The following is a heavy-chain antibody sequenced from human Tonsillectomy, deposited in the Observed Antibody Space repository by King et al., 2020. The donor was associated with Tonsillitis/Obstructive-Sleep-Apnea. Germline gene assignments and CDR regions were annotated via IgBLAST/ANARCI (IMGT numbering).Heavy chain of an antibody. CDR2: IYYSGST. Sequence: VQLQESGPGLVKPSETLSLTCTVSGGSISSYYWSWIRQHPGKGLEWIGYIYYSGSTNYNPSLKSRVTISVDTSKNQFSLKLSSVTAADTAVYYCARPRVGASRNDAFDIWGQGTMVTVSS. J-gene: IGHJ3*02. CDR1: GGSISSYY. V-gene: IGHV4-59*08. D-gene: IGHD1-26*01. CDR3: ARPRVGASRNDAFDI.